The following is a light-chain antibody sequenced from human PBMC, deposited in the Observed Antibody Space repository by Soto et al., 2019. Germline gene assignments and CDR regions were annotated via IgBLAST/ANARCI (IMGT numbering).Light chain of an antibody. CDR3: FSKISGFVYG. CDR1: SSDVSAYNY. Sequence: QSVLTQPASVSGSPGQSITISCTGTSSDVSAYNYVSWYQQHPGKAPKLMIYEVSNRPSGVSNRFSGSKSGNTASLTISGLQAEDEADYFCFSKISGFVYGFGTGTKVTVL. J-gene: IGLJ1*01. CDR2: EVS. V-gene: IGLV2-14*01.